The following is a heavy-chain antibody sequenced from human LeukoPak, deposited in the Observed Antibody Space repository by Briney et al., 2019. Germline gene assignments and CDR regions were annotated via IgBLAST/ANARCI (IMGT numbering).Heavy chain of an antibody. CDR2: ISSSSNYI. J-gene: IGHJ4*02. D-gene: IGHD1-7*01. V-gene: IGHV3-21*01. Sequence: GGPLRLSCAASGFTFSSYSMNWVRQAPGKGLEWVSSISSSSNYIYYADSVKGRFTISRDNAKNSLYLQMSSLRAEDTAVYYCASLGLELHYWGQGTLVTVSS. CDR3: ASLGLELHY. CDR1: GFTFSSYS.